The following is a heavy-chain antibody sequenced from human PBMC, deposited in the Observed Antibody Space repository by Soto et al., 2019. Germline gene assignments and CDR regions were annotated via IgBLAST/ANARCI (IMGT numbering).Heavy chain of an antibody. J-gene: IGHJ6*02. CDR1: GFSFSTYA. D-gene: IGHD2-15*01. V-gene: IGHV3-64D*08. Sequence: EVQLVESGGGLVQPGGSLTLSCAVSGFSFSTYAMHWVRRAPGKGLEFVSVIAYHGSSTFYADSLKGRFTVSRDNSRNTLYLHMNNLRPEDSATYYCVKDRTPNWNYPGSDVWGQGTTVTVSS. CDR2: IAYHGSST. CDR3: VKDRTPNWNYPGSDV.